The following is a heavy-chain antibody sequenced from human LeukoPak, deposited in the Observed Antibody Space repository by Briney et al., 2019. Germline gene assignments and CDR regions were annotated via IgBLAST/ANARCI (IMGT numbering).Heavy chain of an antibody. V-gene: IGHV1-2*02. CDR1: GYTFTGYY. Sequence: ASVKVSCKASGYTFTGYYMHWVRQAPGQGLEWMGWINPNSGGTNYAQKFQGRVTMTRDTSISTAYMELSGLRSDDTAVYYCARDPYCSSTSCYAGWFDPWGQGTLVTVSS. CDR2: INPNSGGT. D-gene: IGHD2-2*01. J-gene: IGHJ5*02. CDR3: ARDPYCSSTSCYAGWFDP.